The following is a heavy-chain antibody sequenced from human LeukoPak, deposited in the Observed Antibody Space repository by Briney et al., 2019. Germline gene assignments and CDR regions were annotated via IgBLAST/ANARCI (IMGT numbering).Heavy chain of an antibody. J-gene: IGHJ4*02. CDR1: GFTVSSNY. Sequence: GGSLRLSCAASGFTVSSNYMSWVRQAPGKGLEWVSIISGDDKTDYADSVKGRFTVSKDNSRNTLYLQMNSLRVEDTAVYYCARPPHIGSSLDYWGQGTLVTVSS. CDR2: ISGDDKT. V-gene: IGHV3-66*01. D-gene: IGHD1-26*01. CDR3: ARPPHIGSSLDY.